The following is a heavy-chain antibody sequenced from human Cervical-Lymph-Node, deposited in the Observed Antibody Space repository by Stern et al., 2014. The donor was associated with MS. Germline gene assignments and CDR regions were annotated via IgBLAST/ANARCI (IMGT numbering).Heavy chain of an antibody. CDR1: GYSFTSYG. CDR2: NSAYNGNT. J-gene: IGHJ3*02. D-gene: IGHD2-15*01. Sequence: VQLVESGAEVKKPGASVKVSCKASGYSFTSYGISWVRQATGQGLEWMGWNSAYNGNTNYTQKLQGRVTMNTDTSTSTAYMELRSMRSDDTAVYYCARGLLGSEKAFDIWGQGTMVTVSS. CDR3: ARGLLGSEKAFDI. V-gene: IGHV1-18*01.